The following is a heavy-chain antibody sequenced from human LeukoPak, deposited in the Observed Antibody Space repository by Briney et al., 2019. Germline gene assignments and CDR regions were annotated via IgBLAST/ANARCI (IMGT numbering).Heavy chain of an antibody. J-gene: IGHJ4*02. CDR2: ISIDGSRQ. CDR3: AREQGGSGWSGFDY. Sequence: GGSLRLSCAPSIGFTLRNYAIHWVRQAPGKGLEWVAVISIDGSRQHYADFLVGRFTISRDNSKNTVSLQMSSLRTEDTAVYFCAREQGGSGWSGFDYWGQGTLVTVPS. D-gene: IGHD6-19*01. V-gene: IGHV3-30*15. CDR1: GFTLRNYA.